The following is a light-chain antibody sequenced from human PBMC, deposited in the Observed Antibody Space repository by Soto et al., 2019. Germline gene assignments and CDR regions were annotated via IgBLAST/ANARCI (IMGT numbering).Light chain of an antibody. J-gene: IGLJ1*01. CDR1: SSNIGAGYD. CDR3: CSFEGSYTYV. CDR2: ANG. V-gene: IGLV1-40*01. Sequence: QSVLTQPPSVSGAPGQRVTISCTGSSSNIGAGYDVHWYQQLPGTAPKLLIYANGNRPSGVPDRFSGSKSGTSASLAITGLQDEDEADYYRCSFEGSYTYVFGGGTKVTV.